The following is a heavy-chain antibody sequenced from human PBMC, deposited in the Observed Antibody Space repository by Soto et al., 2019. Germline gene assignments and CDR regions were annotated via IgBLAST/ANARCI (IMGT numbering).Heavy chain of an antibody. J-gene: IGHJ4*02. CDR3: AKDSRIVVVTAPYDY. CDR2: ISYDGSNK. V-gene: IGHV3-30*18. Sequence: QVQLVESGGGVVQPGRSLRLSCAASGFTFSSYGMHWVRQAPGKGLEWVAVISYDGSNKYYADSVKGRFTISGDNSKNTLYLQMNSLRAEDTAVYYCAKDSRIVVVTAPYDYLGQGTLVTVSS. CDR1: GFTFSSYG. D-gene: IGHD2-21*02.